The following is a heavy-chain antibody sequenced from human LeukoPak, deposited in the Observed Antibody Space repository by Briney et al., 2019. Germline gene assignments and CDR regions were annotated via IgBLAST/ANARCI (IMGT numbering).Heavy chain of an antibody. Sequence: GASVKVSCKASVYTFGSYGISWVRQAPGQGLEWMGWISAYNGNTNYAQKFQGRVTMTTDTSTSTTYMEVRSLRSDDTAVYYCARHGHDFWSGQNWFDPWGQGTLVTVSS. D-gene: IGHD3-3*01. V-gene: IGHV1-18*01. CDR2: ISAYNGNT. J-gene: IGHJ5*02. CDR3: ARHGHDFWSGQNWFDP. CDR1: VYTFGSYG.